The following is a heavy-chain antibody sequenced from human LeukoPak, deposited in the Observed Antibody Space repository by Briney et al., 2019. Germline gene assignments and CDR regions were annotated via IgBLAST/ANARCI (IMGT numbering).Heavy chain of an antibody. Sequence: ASVKVSCKASGYTFTGYYMHWVRQAPGQGLEWMGWIYPNSGGTNYAQKFQGRVTMTRGTSISTASMELSRLRSDDTAVYYCAREVGDNYYDSSGYSGEYGMDVWGQGTTVTVSS. D-gene: IGHD3-22*01. V-gene: IGHV1-2*02. CDR2: IYPNSGGT. CDR1: GYTFTGYY. CDR3: AREVGDNYYDSSGYSGEYGMDV. J-gene: IGHJ6*02.